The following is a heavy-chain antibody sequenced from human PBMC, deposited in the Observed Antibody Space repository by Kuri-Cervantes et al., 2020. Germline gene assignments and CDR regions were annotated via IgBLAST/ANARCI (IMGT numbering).Heavy chain of an antibody. D-gene: IGHD3-10*02. CDR2: VSAYNGNT. J-gene: IGHJ6*03. Sequence: ASAKVSCKASGYTFNIYGITWVRQAPGQGLEWMGWVSAYNGNTNYAQKFQGRLTMTRDTSISTAYMELSSLRSDDTAVYYCARVVRGVLHWYWYMDVWGKGTTVTVSS. CDR3: ARVVRGVLHWYWYMDV. V-gene: IGHV1-18*01. CDR1: GYTFNIYG.